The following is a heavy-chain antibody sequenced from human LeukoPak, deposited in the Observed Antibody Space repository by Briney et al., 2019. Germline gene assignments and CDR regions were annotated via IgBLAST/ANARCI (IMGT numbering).Heavy chain of an antibody. CDR3: ARDHIAAGDY. V-gene: IGHV3-48*01. CDR1: GFTFSSYS. CDR2: ISSSSSTI. Sequence: GGSLRLSCAASGFTFSSYSMNWVRQAPGKGLEWVSYISSSSSTIYYADSVKGRFTISRDNAKNSLYLQMNSLRAEDTAVYYCARDHIAAGDYWGQGTLVTVSS. D-gene: IGHD6-13*01. J-gene: IGHJ4*02.